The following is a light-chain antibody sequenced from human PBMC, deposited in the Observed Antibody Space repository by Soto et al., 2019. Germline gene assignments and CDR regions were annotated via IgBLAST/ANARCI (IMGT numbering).Light chain of an antibody. Sequence: AIQMTQSTSSLSASVGEGVIISCRASQGIRNDLAWYQQKPGKAPKLLIFAASNLQSGVPSRFSGSGSGTDFTLTISRLQPEDFATYYCLQLYNFSWTFGQGTKVDI. V-gene: IGKV1-6*01. CDR3: LQLYNFSWT. J-gene: IGKJ1*01. CDR1: QGIRND. CDR2: AAS.